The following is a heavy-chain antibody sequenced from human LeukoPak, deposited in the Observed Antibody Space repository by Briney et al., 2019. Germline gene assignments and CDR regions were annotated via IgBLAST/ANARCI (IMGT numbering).Heavy chain of an antibody. V-gene: IGHV3-74*01. D-gene: IGHD7-27*01. CDR1: GFTFSSYW. CDR2: INSDGSST. Sequence: PGGSLRLSCAASGFTFSSYWMHWVRQAPGKGLVWFSRINSDGSSTSYADSVKGRFTISRDNAKNTLYLQMNSLRAEDTAVYYCARVQTGGFDYWGQGTLVTVSS. CDR3: ARVQTGGFDY. J-gene: IGHJ4*02.